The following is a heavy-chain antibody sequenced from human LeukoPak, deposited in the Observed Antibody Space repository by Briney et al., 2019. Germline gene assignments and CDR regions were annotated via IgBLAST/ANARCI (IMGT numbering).Heavy chain of an antibody. CDR2: MNPNSGNT. J-gene: IGHJ5*02. CDR1: GYTFTSYD. Sequence: ASVKVSCKASGYTFTSYDINWVRQATGQGLEWMGWMNPNSGNTGYAQKFQGRVTITRNTSISTAYMELSSLRSEDTAVYYCARGGSPVGYCSSTSCYEGDNWFDPWGQGTLVTVSS. CDR3: ARGGSPVGYCSSTSCYEGDNWFDP. V-gene: IGHV1-8*03. D-gene: IGHD2-2*01.